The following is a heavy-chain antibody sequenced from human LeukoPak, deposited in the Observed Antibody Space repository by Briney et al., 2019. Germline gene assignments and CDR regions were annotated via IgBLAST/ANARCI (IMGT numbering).Heavy chain of an antibody. CDR2: ISAYNGNT. J-gene: IGHJ4*02. CDR3: ARWSSGRVAGMRVFDY. V-gene: IGHV1-18*01. D-gene: IGHD6-19*01. CDR1: GYTFTSYG. Sequence: ASVKVSCKASGYTFTSYGISWVRQAPGQGLEWMGWISAYNGNTNYAQKLQGRVTMTTDTSTSTAYMELRSLRSDDTAVYYCARWSSGRVAGMRVFDYWGQGTLVTVSS.